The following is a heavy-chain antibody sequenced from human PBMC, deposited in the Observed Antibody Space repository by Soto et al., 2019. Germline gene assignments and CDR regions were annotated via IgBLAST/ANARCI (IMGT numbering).Heavy chain of an antibody. CDR2: IYTSGST. V-gene: IGHV4-4*07. CDR3: ARAGSYYGSGSFNWFDP. J-gene: IGHJ5*02. Sequence: SETLSLTCTVSGGSISSYYWSWIRQPAGKGLEWIGRIYTSGSTNYNPSLKSRVTMSVDTSKNQFSLKLSSVTAADTAVYYCARAGSYYGSGSFNWFDPWGQGTLVTVS. D-gene: IGHD3-10*01. CDR1: GGSISSYY.